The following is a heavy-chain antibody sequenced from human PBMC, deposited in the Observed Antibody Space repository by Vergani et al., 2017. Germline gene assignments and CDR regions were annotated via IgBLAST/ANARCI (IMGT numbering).Heavy chain of an antibody. Sequence: EVQLLESGGGLVQPGGSLRLSCAASGFTFSSYAMSWVRQAPGKGLEWVSAISGIGGSPYSADSVKGRVTISRDNSKNTLYLQMNSLRAEDTAVYYCAKDPSSTMVRGDYWGQGTLVTVSS. D-gene: IGHD3-10*01. CDR2: ISGIGGSP. V-gene: IGHV3-23*01. J-gene: IGHJ4*02. CDR1: GFTFSSYA. CDR3: AKDPSSTMVRGDY.